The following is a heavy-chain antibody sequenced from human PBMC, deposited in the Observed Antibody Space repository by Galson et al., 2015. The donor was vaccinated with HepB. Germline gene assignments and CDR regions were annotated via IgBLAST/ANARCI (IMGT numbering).Heavy chain of an antibody. D-gene: IGHD4-17*01. V-gene: IGHV3-48*01. CDR2: ISSGGTK. J-gene: IGHJ6*02. CDR1: GFSFTSHS. CDR3: ARNPASYGYYNMDV. Sequence: SLRLSCAVSGFSFTSHSMNWVRQAPGKGLEWVSYISSGGTKYYADSVKGRFTISRDNAKKSMYLHMSSLRAEDTAIYYCARNPASYGYYNMDVWGQGTTVTVSS.